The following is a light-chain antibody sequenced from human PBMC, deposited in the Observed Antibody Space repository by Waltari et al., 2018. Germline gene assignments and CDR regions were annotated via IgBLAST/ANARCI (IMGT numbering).Light chain of an antibody. CDR3: GTWDSSLSAEV. V-gene: IGLV1-51*01. CDR2: DNN. CDR1: SSNIGNNS. Sequence: QSVLTQPPSVSAAPGQKVTISCSGSSSNIGNNSVSWYQQFPGTAPKLLIYDNNKRPSGIPDRFSGSKSGTSATLGITGLQTGDEADYYCGTWDSSLSAEVFGTGTKVTVL. J-gene: IGLJ1*01.